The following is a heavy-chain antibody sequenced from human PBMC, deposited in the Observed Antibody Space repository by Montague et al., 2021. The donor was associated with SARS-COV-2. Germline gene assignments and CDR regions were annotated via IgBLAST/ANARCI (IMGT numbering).Heavy chain of an antibody. D-gene: IGHD4-23*01. Sequence: SETLCLTCAVYGGSFSGYYWTWTRQSPGKGLEWIAEINHSGTTNYNFNPSLRSRVTISVDTSKSQFSLKLSSVTAADTGVYYCARWDPQTLTLIGLRGKSASDYWGQGTLVTVSS. CDR3: ARWDPQTLTLIGLRGKSASDY. CDR1: GGSFSGYY. V-gene: IGHV4-34*01. J-gene: IGHJ4*02. CDR2: INHSGTT.